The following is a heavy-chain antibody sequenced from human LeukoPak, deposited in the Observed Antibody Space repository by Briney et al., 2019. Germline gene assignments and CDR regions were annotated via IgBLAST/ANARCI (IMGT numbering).Heavy chain of an antibody. Sequence: PSETLSLTCAVSGGSVNSGGSYWSWIRQPPGKGLEWIGYISYSGSTDYNPSLNSRVTISVDTSKNQFSLKLTSVTAADTAVYYCARGPNWYYNSWGQGTLVTVSS. D-gene: IGHD3-10*01. CDR1: GGSVNSGGSY. V-gene: IGHV4-61*08. CDR3: ARGPNWYYNS. CDR2: ISYSGST. J-gene: IGHJ4*02.